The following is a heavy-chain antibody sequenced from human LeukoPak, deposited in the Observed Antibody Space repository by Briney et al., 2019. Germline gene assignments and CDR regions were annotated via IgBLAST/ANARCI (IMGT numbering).Heavy chain of an antibody. D-gene: IGHD5-18*01. J-gene: IGHJ3*02. CDR1: GGSFSGYY. V-gene: IGHV4-34*01. CDR3: ARGVTAMVRALSRDAFDI. CDR2: INHSGST. Sequence: SETLSLTCAVYGGSFSGYYWSWIRQPPGKGLEWIGEINHSGSTNYNPSLKSRVTISVDTSKNQFSLKLSSVTAADTAVYYCARGVTAMVRALSRDAFDIWGQGTMVTVSS.